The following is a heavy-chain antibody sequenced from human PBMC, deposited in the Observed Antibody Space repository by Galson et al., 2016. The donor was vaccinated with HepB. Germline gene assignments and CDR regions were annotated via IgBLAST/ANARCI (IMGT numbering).Heavy chain of an antibody. D-gene: IGHD1-26*01. J-gene: IGHJ4*02. V-gene: IGHV1-18*01. Sequence: SVKVSCKASGYTFSSTYGITWVRQAPRQGLEWMGWISAYNGDTNYAQKFRGRVTMTTDTSTSTAYMELRSLRGDDTAVYYCARTVGAMPELEYWGQGTLVTVSS. CDR2: ISAYNGDT. CDR1: GYTFSSTYG. CDR3: ARTVGAMPELEY.